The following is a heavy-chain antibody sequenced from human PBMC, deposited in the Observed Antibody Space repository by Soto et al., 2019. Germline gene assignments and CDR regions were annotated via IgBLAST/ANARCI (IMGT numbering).Heavy chain of an antibody. CDR3: ARASRTSSVYYFYYGMDV. V-gene: IGHV1-8*02. D-gene: IGHD6-6*01. Sequence: QVQLVQSGAVVRKPGASVKVSCTASGYTFTSYDLNWGRQTTGQGLEWMGWMNPNTGSTVFAQKFQGRLTMTRDTSKSTAYMELISLTSEDTALNYCARASRTSSVYYFYYGMDVWGQGNAVAVSS. J-gene: IGHJ6*02. CDR2: MNPNTGST. CDR1: GYTFTSYD.